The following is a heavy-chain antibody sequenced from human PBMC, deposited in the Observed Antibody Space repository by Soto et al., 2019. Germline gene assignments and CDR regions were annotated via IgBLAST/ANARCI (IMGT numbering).Heavy chain of an antibody. CDR3: ARAHDYGDSSWFDP. D-gene: IGHD4-17*01. CDR1: GGSISSGGYS. CDR2: IYHSGST. V-gene: IGHV4-30-2*01. J-gene: IGHJ5*02. Sequence: SETLSLTCAVSGGSISSGGYSWSWIRQPPGKGLEWIGYIYHSGSTYYNPSLKSRVTISVDRSKNQFSLKLSSVTAADTAVYYCARAHDYGDSSWFDPWGKGTLVTVSS.